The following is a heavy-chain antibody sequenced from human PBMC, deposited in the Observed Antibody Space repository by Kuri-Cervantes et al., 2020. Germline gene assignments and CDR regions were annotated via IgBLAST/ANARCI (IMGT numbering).Heavy chain of an antibody. D-gene: IGHD2-2*01. J-gene: IGHJ6*03. V-gene: IGHV4-61*01. CDR2: IYYSGST. CDR3: AGGPYCSSTSCYGDYYYYYMDV. CDR1: GGSVSSGSYY. Sequence: SCTVSGGSVSSGSYYWSWIRQPPGKGLEWIGYIYYSGSTNYNPSLKSRVTISVDTSKNQFSLKLSSVTAADTAVYYCAGGPYCSSTSCYGDYYYYYMDVWGKGTTVTVSS.